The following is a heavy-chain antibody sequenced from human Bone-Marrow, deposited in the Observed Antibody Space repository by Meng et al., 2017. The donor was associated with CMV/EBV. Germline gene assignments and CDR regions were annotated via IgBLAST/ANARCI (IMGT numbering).Heavy chain of an antibody. CDR3: ARDPFIVVVVAATNAFDI. CDR1: TFSSYW. V-gene: IGHV3-74*01. Sequence: TFSSYWMHWVRQAPGKGLVWVSRINSDGSSTSYADSVKGRFTISRDNAKNTLYLQMNSLRAEDTAVYYCARDPFIVVVVAATNAFDIWGQGTMVTVSS. D-gene: IGHD2-15*01. CDR2: INSDGSST. J-gene: IGHJ3*02.